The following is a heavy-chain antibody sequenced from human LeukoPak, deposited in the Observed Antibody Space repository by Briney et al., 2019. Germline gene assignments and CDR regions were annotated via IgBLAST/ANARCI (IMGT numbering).Heavy chain of an antibody. Sequence: SETLSLTCTVSGGSICTYYWSWIRQPPGKGLEWIAYISYSGSTNYNPSLKSRVTVSVDTSKNQFSLKLSSVTAADTAVYYCARAFREVAGTGIYDFWGQGTLVTVSS. V-gene: IGHV4-59*01. CDR2: ISYSGST. CDR1: GGSICTYY. D-gene: IGHD6-19*01. CDR3: ARAFREVAGTGIYDF. J-gene: IGHJ4*02.